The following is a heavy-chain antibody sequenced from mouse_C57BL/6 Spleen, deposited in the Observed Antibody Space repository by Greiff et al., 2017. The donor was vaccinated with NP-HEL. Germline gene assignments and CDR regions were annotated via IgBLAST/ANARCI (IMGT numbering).Heavy chain of an antibody. D-gene: IGHD3-3*01. CDR3: AREGGRDWYCDV. Sequence: EVKLMESGPGLVKPSQSLSLTCSVTGYSITSGYYWNWIRQFPGNKLEWMGYISYDGSNNYNPSLKNRISITRDTSKNQFFLKLNSVTTEDTATYYCAREGGRDWYCDVWGTGTTVTVSS. CDR1: GYSITSGYY. J-gene: IGHJ1*03. CDR2: ISYDGSN. V-gene: IGHV3-6*01.